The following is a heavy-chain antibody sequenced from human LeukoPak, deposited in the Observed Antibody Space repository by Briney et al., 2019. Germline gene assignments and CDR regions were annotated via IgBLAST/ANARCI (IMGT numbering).Heavy chain of an antibody. CDR1: GYTFTGYY. V-gene: IGHV1-2*02. J-gene: IGHJ4*02. Sequence: GASVKVSCKASGYTFTGYYMHWVRQAPGQGLEWMGWINPNSGGTNYAQKFQGRVTMTRDTSISTAYMELSRLRSDDTAVYYCARKLGRDYDSSGYYGFDYCGQGTLVTVSS. CDR3: ARKLGRDYDSSGYYGFDY. CDR2: INPNSGGT. D-gene: IGHD3-22*01.